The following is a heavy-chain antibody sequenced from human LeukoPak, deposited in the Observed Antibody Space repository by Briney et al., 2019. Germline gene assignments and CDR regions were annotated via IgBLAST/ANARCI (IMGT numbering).Heavy chain of an antibody. CDR1: GFTFSSYA. J-gene: IGHJ4*02. CDR2: ICGSGGST. V-gene: IGHV3-23*01. Sequence: GGSLRLSCAASGFTFSSYAMSWVRQAPGKGLEWVSGICGSGGSTHYADSVKGQFTISRDNSKNTLWLQMNSLRAEDTALYYCAKKGDSGWVFDYWGQGTLVTVSS. CDR3: AKKGDSGWVFDY. D-gene: IGHD6-19*01.